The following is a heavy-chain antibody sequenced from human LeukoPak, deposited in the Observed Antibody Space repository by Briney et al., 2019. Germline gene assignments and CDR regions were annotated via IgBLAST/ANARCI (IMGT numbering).Heavy chain of an antibody. CDR1: GFTFKNYI. CDR2: ISSNGGGT. CDR3: ARDLGDYVGYDAFDI. V-gene: IGHV3-64D*06. D-gene: IGHD4-17*01. Sequence: GGSLRLSCSASGFTFKNYIMYWVRQAPGKRVEYVSTISSNGGGTYYADSVKGRFTISRDNSKNTLFLHMSSLRPEDTADYYCARDLGDYVGYDAFDIWGQGTRVTVSS. J-gene: IGHJ3*02.